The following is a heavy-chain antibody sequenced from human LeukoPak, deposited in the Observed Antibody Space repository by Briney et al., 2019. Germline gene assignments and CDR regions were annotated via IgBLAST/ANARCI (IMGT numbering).Heavy chain of an antibody. J-gene: IGHJ5*02. Sequence: ASVKVSCKASGYTFTGYYMHWVRQAPGQGLEWMGWINPNSGGTKYAEKFQGRVTMTRDTSISTAYMEVSRLRSEDTAVYYCARDQDFGFDPWGQGTLVTVSS. D-gene: IGHD3/OR15-3a*01. V-gene: IGHV1-2*02. CDR3: ARDQDFGFDP. CDR2: INPNSGGT. CDR1: GYTFTGYY.